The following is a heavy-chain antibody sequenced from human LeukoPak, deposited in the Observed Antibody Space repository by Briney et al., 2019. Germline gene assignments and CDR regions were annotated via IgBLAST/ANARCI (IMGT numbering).Heavy chain of an antibody. J-gene: IGHJ3*02. Sequence: SETLSLTCTVSGGSISSYYWSWIRQPPGKGLEWIGYIYYSGSTNYNPSLKSRVTISVDTSKNQFSLKLSSVTAADTAVYYCARRGATTADAFGIWGQGTMVTVSS. D-gene: IGHD1-26*01. CDR2: IYYSGST. V-gene: IGHV4-59*08. CDR1: GGSISSYY. CDR3: ARRGATTADAFGI.